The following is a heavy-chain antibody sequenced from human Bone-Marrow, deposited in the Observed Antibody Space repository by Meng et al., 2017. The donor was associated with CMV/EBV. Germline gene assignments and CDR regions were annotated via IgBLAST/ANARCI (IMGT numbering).Heavy chain of an antibody. CDR2: IRNNGRTV. J-gene: IGHJ3*02. Sequence: GGSLRLSCAASGFTFSDYYMSWIRQAPGKGLQWVSYIRNNGRTVDSADSVKGRFTISRGNAKNSLFLHMNSLRAEDTAIYYCARHRAAASPDAFDIWGQGTMVTVSS. D-gene: IGHD6-13*01. CDR3: ARHRAAASPDAFDI. CDR1: GFTFSDYY. V-gene: IGHV3-11*01.